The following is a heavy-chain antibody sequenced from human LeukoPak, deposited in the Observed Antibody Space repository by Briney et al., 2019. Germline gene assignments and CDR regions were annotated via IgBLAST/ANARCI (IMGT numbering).Heavy chain of an antibody. V-gene: IGHV4-39*07. J-gene: IGHJ1*01. Sequence: SETLSLTCSVSGGSISSSSYHWGWIRQPPGKGLEWIGSIYYSGSTYYSPTLKSRVTISVDTSKNQFSLKLNSVTAADTAVYYCARDWSSISYPRGYFQHWGQGTLVTVSS. CDR3: ARDWSSISYPRGYFQH. CDR2: IYYSGST. D-gene: IGHD3-3*02. CDR1: GGSISSSSYH.